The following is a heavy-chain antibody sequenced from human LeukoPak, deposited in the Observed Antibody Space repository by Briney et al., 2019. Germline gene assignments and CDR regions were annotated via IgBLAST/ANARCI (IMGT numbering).Heavy chain of an antibody. CDR3: VKDATPMNSIWDYFDS. CDR1: GIKFNLFG. CDR2: VGGGNDI. Sequence: GGSLRLSCVASGIKFNLFGMSWVRQAPGKGLEWVSSVGGGNDILYADSVKGRFTGSRDYAKNTVYLQMNSLIVEDTATYFCVKDATPMNSIWDYFDSWGQGTLVTVSS. V-gene: IGHV3-23*01. D-gene: IGHD1-7*01. J-gene: IGHJ4*02.